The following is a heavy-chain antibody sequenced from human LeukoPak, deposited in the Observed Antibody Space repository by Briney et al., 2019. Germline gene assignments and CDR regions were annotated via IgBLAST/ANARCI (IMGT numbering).Heavy chain of an antibody. Sequence: GGSLRLSCAASGFTFSSYSMNWVRQAPGKGLEWVSSISSSSYIYYADSVKGRFTISRDNAKNSLYLQMNSLRAEDTAVYYCARRTRHSYYDILTGYYDYWGQGTLVTVSS. D-gene: IGHD3-9*01. J-gene: IGHJ4*02. CDR1: GFTFSSYS. CDR2: ISSSSYI. V-gene: IGHV3-21*01. CDR3: ARRTRHSYYDILTGYYDY.